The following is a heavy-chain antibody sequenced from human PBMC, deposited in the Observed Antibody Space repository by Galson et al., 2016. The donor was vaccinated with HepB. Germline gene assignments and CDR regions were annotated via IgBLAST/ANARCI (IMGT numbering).Heavy chain of an antibody. CDR1: GYTFTGYY. CDR3: AKDRRSPPGHYLNYYYYYGMDV. Sequence: SVKVSCKASGYTFTGYYIHWVRRAPGQGLEWMGSINPHSGGTNYAQKFQGWVTMTRDTSISPAYMELSRLRSDDTAVYYCAKDRRSPPGHYLNYYYYYGMDVWGQGTTVTVSS. V-gene: IGHV1-2*04. J-gene: IGHJ6*02. CDR2: INPHSGGT. D-gene: IGHD2/OR15-2a*01.